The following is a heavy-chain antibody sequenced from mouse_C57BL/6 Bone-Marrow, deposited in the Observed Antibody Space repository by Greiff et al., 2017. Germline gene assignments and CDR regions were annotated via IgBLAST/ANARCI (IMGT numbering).Heavy chain of an antibody. V-gene: IGHV14-4*01. D-gene: IGHD1-1*01. J-gene: IGHJ2*01. CDR1: GFNIKDDY. CDR3: TPYGSSPGDY. Sequence: VQLQQSGAELVRPGASVKLSCTASGFNIKDDYMHWVKQRPEQGLEWIGWIDPETGDTAYASKFQSKATITADTSSNTDYLQLSSLTSEDTAVYYCTPYGSSPGDYWGQGTTLTVSS. CDR2: IDPETGDT.